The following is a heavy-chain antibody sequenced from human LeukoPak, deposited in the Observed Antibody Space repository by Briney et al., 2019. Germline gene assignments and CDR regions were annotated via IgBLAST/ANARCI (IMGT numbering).Heavy chain of an antibody. V-gene: IGHV1-69*05. Sequence: ASVKVSCKASGGTFSSYAISWVRQAPGQGLEWMGGIIPIFGTANYAQKFQGRVTITTDESTSTAYMELSSLRSEDTAVYYCAGAFGNWNPYDYWGQGTLVTVSS. CDR3: AGAFGNWNPYDY. J-gene: IGHJ4*02. CDR2: IIPIFGTA. D-gene: IGHD1-1*01. CDR1: GGTFSSYA.